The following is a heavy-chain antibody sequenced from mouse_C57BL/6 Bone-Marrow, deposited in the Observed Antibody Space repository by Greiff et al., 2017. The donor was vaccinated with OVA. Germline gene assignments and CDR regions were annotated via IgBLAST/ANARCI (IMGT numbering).Heavy chain of an antibody. V-gene: IGHV1-7*01. Sequence: VQLQQSGAELAKPGASVKLSCKASGYTFTSYWMRWVKQRPGQGLEWIGYINPSSGYTKYNQKFKDKATLTADKSSSTAYMQLSSLTYEDSAVYYCASSHYYGSSYGYYAMDYWGQGTSVTVSS. CDR1: GYTFTSYW. D-gene: IGHD1-1*01. CDR2: INPSSGYT. J-gene: IGHJ4*01. CDR3: ASSHYYGSSYGYYAMDY.